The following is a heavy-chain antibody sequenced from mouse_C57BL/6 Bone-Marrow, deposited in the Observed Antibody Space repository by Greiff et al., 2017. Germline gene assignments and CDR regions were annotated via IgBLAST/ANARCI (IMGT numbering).Heavy chain of an antibody. D-gene: IGHD1-1*01. V-gene: IGHV1-72*01. Sequence: VKLKQPGAELVKPGASVKLSCKASGYTFTSYWMHWVKQRPGRGLEWIGRIDPNSGGTKYNEKFKSKATLTVEKPSSTAYMQLSSLTSEDSAVYYCASPYYYGSSAWFAYWGQGTLVPVSA. CDR3: ASPYYYGSSAWFAY. CDR1: GYTFTSYW. CDR2: IDPNSGGT. J-gene: IGHJ3*01.